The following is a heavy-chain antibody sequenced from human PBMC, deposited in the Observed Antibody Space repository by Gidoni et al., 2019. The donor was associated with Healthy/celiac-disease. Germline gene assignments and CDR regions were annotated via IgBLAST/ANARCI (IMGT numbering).Heavy chain of an antibody. D-gene: IGHD6-13*01. CDR1: GGPFSSYA. J-gene: IGHJ6*02. CDR2: IIPIFGTA. Sequence: QVQLVQSGAAVKKPGSSGKVSCTASGGPFSSYAISWVRQAPGQGLEWMGGIIPIFGTANYAQKFQGRVTITADESTSTAYMELSSLRSEDTAVYYCARCTVAAAGTFNYYYGMDVWGQGTTVTVSS. V-gene: IGHV1-69*01. CDR3: ARCTVAAAGTFNYYYGMDV.